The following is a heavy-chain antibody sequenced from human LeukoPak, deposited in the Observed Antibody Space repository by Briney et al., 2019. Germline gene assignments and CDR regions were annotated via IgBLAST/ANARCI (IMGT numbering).Heavy chain of an antibody. D-gene: IGHD3-22*01. Sequence: GGSLRLSCAASGFTFSDYYMSWIRQAPGKGLEWVSYISSSSSYTNYADSVKGRFTISRDNAKNSLYLQMNSLRVEDTAVYYCARDKNLYYDSSGYYPTRFDYWGQGTLVTVSS. J-gene: IGHJ4*02. V-gene: IGHV3-11*05. CDR2: ISSSSSYT. CDR3: ARDKNLYYDSSGYYPTRFDY. CDR1: GFTFSDYY.